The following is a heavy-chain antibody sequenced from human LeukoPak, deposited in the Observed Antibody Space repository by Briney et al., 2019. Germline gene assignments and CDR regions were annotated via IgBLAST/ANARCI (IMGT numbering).Heavy chain of an antibody. V-gene: IGHV3-23*01. D-gene: IGHD3-3*01. CDR1: GFSGYA. CDR3: ARVLDYDFWSGYSNWFDP. Sequence: GGSLTLSCEASGFSGYAMSWVRLAPGKGLEWVSVISGSGGTTKYADSVRGRFTISRDNAKNSLYLQMNSLRAEDTAVYYCARVLDYDFWSGYSNWFDPWGQGTLVTVSS. CDR2: ISGSGGTT. J-gene: IGHJ5*02.